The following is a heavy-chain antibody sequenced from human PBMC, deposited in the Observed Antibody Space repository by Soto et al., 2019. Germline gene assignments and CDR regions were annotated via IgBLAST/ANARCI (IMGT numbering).Heavy chain of an antibody. CDR3: AKDLVAGPLVPYYYYGMDV. Sequence: GGSLRLSCAASGFTFSSYGMHWVRQAPGKGLEWVAVISYDGSNKYYADSVKGRFTISRDNSKNTLYLQMNSLRAEDTAVYYCAKDLVAGPLVPYYYYGMDVWGQGTTVTVS. CDR2: ISYDGSNK. CDR1: GFTFSSYG. J-gene: IGHJ6*02. D-gene: IGHD6-19*01. V-gene: IGHV3-30*18.